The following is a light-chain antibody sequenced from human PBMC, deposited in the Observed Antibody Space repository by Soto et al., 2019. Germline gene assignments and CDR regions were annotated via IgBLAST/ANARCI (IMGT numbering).Light chain of an antibody. CDR1: QSISGW. V-gene: IGKV1-5*03. Sequence: DILMTQSPSALPASVGDRVTITCRASQSISGWLAWYQQRPGKAPKLLIYKASTLQSGVPSRFSGSGFETEFTLTISSLQSDDSATYYCQQYKSQPYTFGQGTKLEIK. CDR3: QQYKSQPYT. J-gene: IGKJ2*01. CDR2: KAS.